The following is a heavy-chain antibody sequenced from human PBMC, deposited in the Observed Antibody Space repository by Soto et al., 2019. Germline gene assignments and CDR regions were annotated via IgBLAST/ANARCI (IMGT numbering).Heavy chain of an antibody. J-gene: IGHJ4*02. V-gene: IGHV4-61*01. D-gene: IGHD5-18*01. CDR3: ERDIRGYSRAFDY. CDR2: IYYSGST. CDR1: GGSVSGASYY. Sequence: SETLSLTCTVSGGSVSGASYYWTWIRQSPGKGLEWIGYIYYSGSTTYNPSLKSRVTISIDTANNQFSLILTSVTPADTAVYYCERDIRGYSRAFDYWGQGTLVTVSS.